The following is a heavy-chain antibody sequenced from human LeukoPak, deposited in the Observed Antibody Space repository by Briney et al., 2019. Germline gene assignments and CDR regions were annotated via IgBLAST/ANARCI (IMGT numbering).Heavy chain of an antibody. V-gene: IGHV4-4*02. D-gene: IGHD4-17*01. Sequence: SETLSLTCAVSGGSISSSSGWSWVHQPPGKGLEWIGEIYHSGSTNYNPSLKSRVTISVDKSKNQFSLKLSSVTAADTAVYYCARSEYYGDYDNSWGQGTLVTVSS. J-gene: IGHJ4*02. CDR1: GGSISSSSG. CDR3: ARSEYYGDYDNS. CDR2: IYHSGST.